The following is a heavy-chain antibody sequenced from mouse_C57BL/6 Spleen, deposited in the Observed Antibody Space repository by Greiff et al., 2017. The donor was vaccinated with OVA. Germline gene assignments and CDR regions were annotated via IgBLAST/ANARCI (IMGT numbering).Heavy chain of an antibody. J-gene: IGHJ1*03. V-gene: IGHV5-17*01. CDR2: ISSGSSTI. CDR3: ARRFITTVGYFDV. Sequence: EVKLVESGGGLVKPGGSLKLSCAASGFTFSDYGMHWVRQAPEKGLEWVAYISSGSSTIYYADTVKGRFTISRDNAKNTLFLQMTSLRSEDTAMYYCARRFITTVGYFDVWGTGTTVTVSS. D-gene: IGHD1-1*01. CDR1: GFTFSDYG.